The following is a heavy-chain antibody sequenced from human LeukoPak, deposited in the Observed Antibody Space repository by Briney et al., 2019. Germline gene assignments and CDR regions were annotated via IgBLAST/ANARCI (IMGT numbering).Heavy chain of an antibody. CDR2: IDWDDDK. J-gene: IGHJ4*02. CDR1: GFSLSTSGMC. Sequence: ESGPALVKPTQTLILTCTFSGFSLSTSGMCVSWIRQPPGKALEWLARIDWDDDKYYSTSLKTRLTISKDTSKNQVVLTMTNMDPVDTATYYCARSRPYGAYVNAYFDYWGQGTLVTVSS. D-gene: IGHD3-16*01. V-gene: IGHV2-70*11. CDR3: ARSRPYGAYVNAYFDY.